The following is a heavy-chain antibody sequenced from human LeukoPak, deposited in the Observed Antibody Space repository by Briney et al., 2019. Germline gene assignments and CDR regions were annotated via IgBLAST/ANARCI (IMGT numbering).Heavy chain of an antibody. D-gene: IGHD3/OR15-3a*01. CDR2: IYYSGST. V-gene: IGHV4-61*08. CDR3: ARGESRRDWSLSRLYYFDY. CDR1: GGSINSGDDC. Sequence: SETLSLTCTVSGGSINSGDDCWSWVSQPPGKGLEWIGYIYYSGSTNYNPSLKSRVTISVDTSKNQFSLKLSSVTAADTAVYYCARGESRRDWSLSRLYYFDYWGQGTLVTVSS. J-gene: IGHJ4*02.